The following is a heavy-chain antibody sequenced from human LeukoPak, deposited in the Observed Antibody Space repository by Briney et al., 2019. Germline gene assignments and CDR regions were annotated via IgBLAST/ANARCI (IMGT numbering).Heavy chain of an antibody. D-gene: IGHD4-11*01. CDR2: INHNGNT. V-gene: IGHV4-34*01. CDR1: GVSFSGYY. J-gene: IGHJ6*03. Sequence: SETLSLTCAVYGVSFSGYYWSWLRKPPGKGLEWIGEINHNGNTNYNPSLKSRVTISVDTSKNQFSLKVSSVTAADSAVYYCARWPRERNRITVTNYYYYMDVWGRGTTVTVSS. CDR3: ARWPRERNRITVTNYYYYMDV.